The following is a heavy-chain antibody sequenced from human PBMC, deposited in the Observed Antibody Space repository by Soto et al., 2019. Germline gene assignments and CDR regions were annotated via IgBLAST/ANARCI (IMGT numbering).Heavy chain of an antibody. CDR2: IWYDGSNK. J-gene: IGHJ4*02. CDR1: GFTFSSYG. V-gene: IGHV3-33*01. D-gene: IGHD6-13*01. CDR3: ARDRVAAAPFDY. Sequence: QVQLVESGGGVVQPGRSLRLSCAASGFTFSSYGMHWVRQAPGKGLEWVAVIWYDGSNKYYVDSVKGRFTISRDNSKNTLYLQMNSLRAEDTAVYYCARDRVAAAPFDYWGQGTLVTVSS.